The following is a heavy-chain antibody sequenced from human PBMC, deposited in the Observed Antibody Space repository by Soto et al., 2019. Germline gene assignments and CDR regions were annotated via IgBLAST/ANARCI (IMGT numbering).Heavy chain of an antibody. CDR3: AKDHGGVGWLDY. CDR1: GFTFSSYG. V-gene: IGHV3-30*18. CDR2: ISYDGSNK. D-gene: IGHD4-17*01. Sequence: GGSLRLSCAASGFTFSSYGMHWVRQAPGKGLEWVAVISYDGSNKYYADSVKGRFTISRDNSKNTLYLQMNSLRAEDTAVYYCAKDHGGVGWLDYWGQGTLVTVS. J-gene: IGHJ4*02.